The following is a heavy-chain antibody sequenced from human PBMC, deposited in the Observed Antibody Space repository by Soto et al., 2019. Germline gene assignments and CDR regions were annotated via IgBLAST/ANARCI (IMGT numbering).Heavy chain of an antibody. CDR3: ARDRHSGYFDY. Sequence: DSVKGRFTISRDNSKNTLYLQMNSLRVDDTAVYYSARDRHSGYFDYWGQGTLVTVSS. J-gene: IGHJ4*02. D-gene: IGHD3-22*01. V-gene: IGHV3-30*07.